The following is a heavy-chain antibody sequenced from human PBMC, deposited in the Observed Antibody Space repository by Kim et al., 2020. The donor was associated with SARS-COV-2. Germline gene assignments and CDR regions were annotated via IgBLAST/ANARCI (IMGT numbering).Heavy chain of an antibody. CDR3: ARLEGGYYYYYYGMDV. CDR1: GYSFTSYW. V-gene: IGHV5-51*01. Sequence: GESLKISCKGSGYSFTSYWIGWVRQMPGKGLEWMGIIYPGDSDTRYSPSFQGQDTISADKSISTAYLQWSSLKASDTAMYYCARLEGGYYYYYYGMDVWGQGTTVTVSS. CDR2: IYPGDSDT. J-gene: IGHJ6*02. D-gene: IGHD3-16*01.